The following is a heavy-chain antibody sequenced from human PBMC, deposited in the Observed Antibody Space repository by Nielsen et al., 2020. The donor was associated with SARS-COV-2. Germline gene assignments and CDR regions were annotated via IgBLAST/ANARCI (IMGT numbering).Heavy chain of an antibody. D-gene: IGHD5-12*01. CDR3: AKLPGGYDPFDY. CDR2: MNPGGSGT. J-gene: IGHJ4*02. Sequence: GESLKISCAASGFNFSTQWMDWVRQAPGKGLVWVSQMNPGGSGTGYPDSVKGRFTISRDNAKNSLYLQMNSLRAEDTALYYCAKLPGGYDPFDYWGQGTLVTVSS. CDR1: GFNFSTQW. V-gene: IGHV3-74*01.